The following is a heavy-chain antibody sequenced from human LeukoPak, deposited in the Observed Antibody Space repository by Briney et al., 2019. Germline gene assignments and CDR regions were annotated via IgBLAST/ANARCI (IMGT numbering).Heavy chain of an antibody. J-gene: IGHJ4*02. CDR3: ARGTAGYSSSWYVY. V-gene: IGHV4-34*01. D-gene: IGHD6-13*01. CDR2: INPSGST. CDR1: GGSFSGYY. Sequence: SETLSLTCAVYGGSFSGYYWTWIRQSPGKGLEWIGEINPSGSTKNNPSLKSRVTISVDTSKNQFSLKLSSMTAADTAVYYCARGTAGYSSSWYVYWGQGTLVTVSS.